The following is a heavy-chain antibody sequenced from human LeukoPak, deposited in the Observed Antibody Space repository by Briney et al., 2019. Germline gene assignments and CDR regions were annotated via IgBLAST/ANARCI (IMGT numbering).Heavy chain of an antibody. CDR2: IYAGGGT. D-gene: IGHD3-16*01. V-gene: IGHV3-66*01. J-gene: IGHJ4*02. CDR3: ARASFWFDYTGYYFDY. CDR1: GFTISSYY. Sequence: PGGSLRLSCAASGFTISSYYMSWVREAPGKGLDWVSVIYAGGGTYYADSVKGRFTISRDNSKNTLSLQMNSLRAEDTAVYYCARASFWFDYTGYYFDYWGQGTLVPVSS.